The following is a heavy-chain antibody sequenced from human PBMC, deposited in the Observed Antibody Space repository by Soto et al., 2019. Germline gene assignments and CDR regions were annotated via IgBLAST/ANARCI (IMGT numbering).Heavy chain of an antibody. CDR1: GFTFSSYG. CDR2: IWYDGSNK. Sequence: PGGSLRLSCAASGFTFSSYGMHWVRQAPGKGLEWVAVIWYDGSNKYYADSVKGRFTISRDNSKNTLYLQMNSLRAEDTAVYYCARSDCSGGSCYDYFDYWGQGTLVTAPQ. D-gene: IGHD2-15*01. CDR3: ARSDCSGGSCYDYFDY. J-gene: IGHJ4*02. V-gene: IGHV3-33*01.